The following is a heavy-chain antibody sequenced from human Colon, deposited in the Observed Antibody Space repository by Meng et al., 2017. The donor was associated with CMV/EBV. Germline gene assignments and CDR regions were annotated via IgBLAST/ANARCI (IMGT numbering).Heavy chain of an antibody. CDR3: ARDMLWGSSSTYLDS. V-gene: IGHV1-18*04. Sequence: ASVKVSCKASGFPFTSYSFTWVRQAPGQGLEWLGWISAYNGNTNYAQIVQGRVTMTTDPSTTTAYRELTDLRSDDTAVYYCARDMLWGSSSTYLDSWGQGTLVTVSS. D-gene: IGHD6-6*01. J-gene: IGHJ4*02. CDR2: ISAYNGNT. CDR1: GFPFTSYS.